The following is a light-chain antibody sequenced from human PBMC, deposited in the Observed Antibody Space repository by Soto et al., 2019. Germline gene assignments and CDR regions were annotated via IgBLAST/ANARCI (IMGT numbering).Light chain of an antibody. CDR3: QQRSNWPPWT. Sequence: EIVLTQSPATLSLSPGERATLSCRASQSVSSYLAWYQQKPGQAPRLLIYDASNRATGIPARFSGSGSGTDLTLTISSLEPEDFAVYYCQQRSNWPPWTFGHGTKSEIK. CDR1: QSVSSY. CDR2: DAS. V-gene: IGKV3-11*01. J-gene: IGKJ1*01.